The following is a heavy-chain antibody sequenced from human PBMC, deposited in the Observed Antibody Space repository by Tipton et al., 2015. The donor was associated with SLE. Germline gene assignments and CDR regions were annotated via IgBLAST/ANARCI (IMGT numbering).Heavy chain of an antibody. CDR2: IFYSGST. V-gene: IGHV4-39*07. D-gene: IGHD3-22*01. CDR1: GDSISSSAYY. CDR3: ARASTPNSYDCSGFYLSFYFDY. Sequence: TLSLTCTVSGDSISSSAYYWGWVRQPPGKGLEWIGTIFYSGSTYYNPSLESRVTISVDTSKNQFSLKLSFVTAADTAVYYCARASTPNSYDCSGFYLSFYFDYWGQGTQVTVSS. J-gene: IGHJ4*02.